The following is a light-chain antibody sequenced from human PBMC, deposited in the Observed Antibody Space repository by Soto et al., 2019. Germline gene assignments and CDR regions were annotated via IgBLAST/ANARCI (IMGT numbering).Light chain of an antibody. CDR1: QSISTY. CDR2: GAS. V-gene: IGKV1-39*01. Sequence: DIQMTQSPSSLSASIGDRITITCRASQSISTYLNWYQQKPGKAPNLLIYGASTLQSGVPSRFSGRGSATDFTLTIISLQPEAFATYYCQQSFITPPLTFGGGTKVDIK. CDR3: QQSFITPPLT. J-gene: IGKJ4*01.